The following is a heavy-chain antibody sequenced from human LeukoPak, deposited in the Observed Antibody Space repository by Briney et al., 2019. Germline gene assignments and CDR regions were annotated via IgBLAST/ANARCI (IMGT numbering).Heavy chain of an antibody. V-gene: IGHV4-4*07. CDR3: ASDEIAAAVSFDY. J-gene: IGHJ4*02. CDR2: TYTSGTT. Sequence: PSETLSLTCTVSGASISSYYWNWIRQPAGKGLAWIGRTYTSGTTNYNPSLKSRVSMSVDTSKNQFSLKLSSVTAADTAVYYCASDEIAAAVSFDYWGQGTLVTVSS. D-gene: IGHD6-13*01. CDR1: GASISSYY.